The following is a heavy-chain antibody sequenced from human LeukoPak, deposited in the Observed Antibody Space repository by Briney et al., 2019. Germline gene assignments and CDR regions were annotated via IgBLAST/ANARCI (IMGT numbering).Heavy chain of an antibody. CDR1: GFIFSNYW. CDR2: IKQDGSEK. J-gene: IGHJ6*03. D-gene: IGHD6-19*01. CDR3: ARLGTAVDGMKTYYYYYMDV. Sequence: GGSLRLSCAASGFIFSNYWMNWVRQAPGKGLEWVAGIKQDGSEKYYADSVEGRFTISRDNAKNSVYLQMNNPRAEDTAVYYCARLGTAVDGMKTYYYYYMDVWGKGTTVTVSS. V-gene: IGHV3-7*01.